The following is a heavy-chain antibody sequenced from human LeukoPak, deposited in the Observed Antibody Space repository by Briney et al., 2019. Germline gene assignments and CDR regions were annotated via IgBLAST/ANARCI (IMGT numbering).Heavy chain of an antibody. CDR3: ARADYDFWSGYWWFDP. CDR1: GYTFTSYG. Sequence: ASVKVSCKASGYTFTSYGISWVRQAPGQGLEWMGWISAYNGNTNYAQKLQGRVTMTTDTSTSTAYMELRSLRSDDTAVYYCARADYDFWSGYWWFDPWGQGTLVTVSS. V-gene: IGHV1-18*01. J-gene: IGHJ5*02. CDR2: ISAYNGNT. D-gene: IGHD3-3*01.